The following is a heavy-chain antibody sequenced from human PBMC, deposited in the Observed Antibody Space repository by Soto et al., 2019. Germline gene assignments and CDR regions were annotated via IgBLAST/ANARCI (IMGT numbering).Heavy chain of an antibody. CDR2: ISAYNGNT. Sequence: QVQLVQSGAEVKKPGASVKVSCKASGYTFTSYGISGVRQAPGQGLEWMGWISAYNGNTNYAQKLQGRVTMTTDSSRSTDYMELRSMRSDATAVYYCAREGHSGYDFYCYCMDVWGQGTTVTVSS. D-gene: IGHD5-12*01. J-gene: IGHJ6*02. CDR1: GYTFTSYG. V-gene: IGHV1-18*01. CDR3: AREGHSGYDFYCYCMDV.